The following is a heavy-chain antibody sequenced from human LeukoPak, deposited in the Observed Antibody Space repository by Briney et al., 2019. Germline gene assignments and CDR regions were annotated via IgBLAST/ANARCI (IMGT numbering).Heavy chain of an antibody. CDR3: ARRSSGSPPYYFGY. D-gene: IGHD1-26*01. Sequence: GGSLRLSCAASGFTFSSYAMHWVRQDPGKGLEWVAVISYDGSNKYYADSVKGRFTISRDNSKNTLYLQMNSLRAEDTAVYYCARRSSGSPPYYFGYWGQGTLVTVSS. CDR2: ISYDGSNK. CDR1: GFTFSSYA. J-gene: IGHJ4*02. V-gene: IGHV3-30-3*01.